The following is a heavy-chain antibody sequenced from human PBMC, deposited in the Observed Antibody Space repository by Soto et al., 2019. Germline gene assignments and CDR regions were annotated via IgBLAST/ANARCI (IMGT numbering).Heavy chain of an antibody. CDR3: ARTTAITSIAAPTCYNHYAIAA. Sequence: NLSHTYSGSGDSISNRDYFWAWIRQPPGQALEYIGYIYKSATTYYNPSFESRVAISFDTSQSPLSLTVTSVTAEDTAVYYCARTTAITSIAAPTCYNHYAIAALGQWPTVT. CDR1: GDSISNRDYF. V-gene: IGHV4-30-4*01. CDR2: IYKSATT. D-gene: IGHD6-6*01. J-gene: IGHJ6*02.